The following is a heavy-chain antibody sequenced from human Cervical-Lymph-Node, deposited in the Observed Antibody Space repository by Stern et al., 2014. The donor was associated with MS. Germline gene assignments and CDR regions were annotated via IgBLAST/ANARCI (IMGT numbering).Heavy chain of an antibody. CDR1: GFTFSSYW. CDR2: FNGDGKTT. J-gene: IGHJ6*02. V-gene: IGHV3-74*02. D-gene: IGHD5/OR15-5a*01. CDR3: ARAGLPYYYYYGMDV. Sequence: EVQLVASGGGLVQPGGSLRLSCAASGFTFSSYWMHWVRQAPGKRLVWASRFNGDGKTTSYADSVKVRFTISRDNAKNTLYLQMTSLRAEDTAVYYCARAGLPYYYYYGMDVWGQGTTVTVSS.